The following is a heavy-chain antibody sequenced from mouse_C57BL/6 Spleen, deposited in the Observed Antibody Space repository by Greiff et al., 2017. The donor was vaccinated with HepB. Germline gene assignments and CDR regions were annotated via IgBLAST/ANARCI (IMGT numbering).Heavy chain of an antibody. Sequence: EVQLVESGGGLVKPGGSLKLSCAASGFTFSSYTLSWVRQTPEKRLEWVATISGGGGNTYYPDSVKGRFTISRDNAKNTLYLQMSSLRSEDTALYYCARQTTVALDYWGQGTTRTDAS. CDR2: ISGGGGNT. CDR3: ARQTTVALDY. D-gene: IGHD1-1*01. CDR1: GFTFSSYT. J-gene: IGHJ2*01. V-gene: IGHV5-9*01.